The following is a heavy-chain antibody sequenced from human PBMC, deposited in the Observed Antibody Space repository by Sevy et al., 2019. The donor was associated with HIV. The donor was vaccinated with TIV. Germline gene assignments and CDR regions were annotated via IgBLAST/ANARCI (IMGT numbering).Heavy chain of an antibody. D-gene: IGHD2-2*01. CDR2: INEDGTEK. CDR3: ARDIATVSRRGLRYYYYGTDV. Sequence: GGSLRLSCAASGFTFSTYWMSWFRQAPGKGLEWVANINEDGTEKFYVDSVKGRFTMSRDNAKIPLYLQMNSLRAEDAAVYYCARDIATVSRRGLRYYYYGTDVWGQGTTVTVSS. J-gene: IGHJ6*02. CDR1: GFTFSTYW. V-gene: IGHV3-7*01.